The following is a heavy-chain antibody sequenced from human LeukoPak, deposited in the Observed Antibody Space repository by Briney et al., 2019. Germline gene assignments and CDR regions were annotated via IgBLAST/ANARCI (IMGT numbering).Heavy chain of an antibody. CDR1: GFTFSSYA. D-gene: IGHD6-13*01. Sequence: PGGSLRLSCAASGFTFSSYAMSWVRQAPGEGLEWVSAISGSGGSTYYADSVKGRFTISRDNSKNTLYLQMNSLRAEDTAVYYCAKERRDGSSWYGYFDYWGQGTLVTVSS. CDR3: AKERRDGSSWYGYFDY. V-gene: IGHV3-23*01. J-gene: IGHJ4*02. CDR2: ISGSGGST.